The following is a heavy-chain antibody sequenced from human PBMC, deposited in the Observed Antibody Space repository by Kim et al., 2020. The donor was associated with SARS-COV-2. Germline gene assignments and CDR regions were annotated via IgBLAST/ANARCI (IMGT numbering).Heavy chain of an antibody. CDR3: ARATGITIFGVVVIGWFDP. Sequence: SETLSLTCTVSGGSISSGGYYWSWIRQHPGKGLEWIGYIYYSGSTYYNPSLKSRVTISVDTSKNQFSLKLSSVTAADTAVYYCARATGITIFGVVVIGWFDPWGKGTLVTVSS. CDR2: IYYSGST. CDR1: GGSISSGGYY. J-gene: IGHJ5*02. D-gene: IGHD3-3*01. V-gene: IGHV4-31*03.